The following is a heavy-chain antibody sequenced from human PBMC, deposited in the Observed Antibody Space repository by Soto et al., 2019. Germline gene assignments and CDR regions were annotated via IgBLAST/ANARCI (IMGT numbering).Heavy chain of an antibody. V-gene: IGHV1-69*13. Sequence: ASVKVSCKASGGSFMSQAISWVRQAPGQGPEWMGGIIPFSGTVTYTERFQGRLTLTADEPTTTAYMELRSLRSDDTAVYYCARVVPGAEAWFGPWGQGTLVTVSS. CDR3: ARVVPGAEAWFGP. CDR2: IIPFSGTV. D-gene: IGHD2-2*01. CDR1: GGSFMSQA. J-gene: IGHJ5*02.